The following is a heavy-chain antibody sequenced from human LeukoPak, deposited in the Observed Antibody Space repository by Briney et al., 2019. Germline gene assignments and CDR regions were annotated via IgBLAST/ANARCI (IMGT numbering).Heavy chain of an antibody. CDR2: IKQGESER. J-gene: IGHJ3*02. CDR1: GYTFSRYR. CDR3: ARGDNSAFDI. V-gene: IGHV3-7*04. D-gene: IGHD3-22*01. Sequence: GGSLGLSCAASGYTFSRYRVNWVRQAPGQGVEWVASIKQGESERYYVDSVNGRFTIPRDNAKNSLYQQMNILRAEVPAVYYCARGDNSAFDIWGQGTMVTVSS.